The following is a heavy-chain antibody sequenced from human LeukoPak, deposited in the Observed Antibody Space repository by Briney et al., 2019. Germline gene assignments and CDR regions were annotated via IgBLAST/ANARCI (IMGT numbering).Heavy chain of an antibody. Sequence: SETLSLTCNVSGGTISTSSDYWGWIRQPPGKGLEWIGRIYTSGSTNYNPSLKSRVTLSVDTSKYQFSLKLSSVTAADTAVYYCAREKAASAAFDIWGQGTMVAVSS. J-gene: IGHJ3*02. CDR2: IYTSGST. V-gene: IGHV4-39*07. CDR3: AREKAASAAFDI. CDR1: GGTISTSSDY. D-gene: IGHD2-15*01.